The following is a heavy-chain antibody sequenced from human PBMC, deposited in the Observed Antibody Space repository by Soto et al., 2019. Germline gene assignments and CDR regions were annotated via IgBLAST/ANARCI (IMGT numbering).Heavy chain of an antibody. Sequence: ASAKVSFKASQSTFTSYAMHWVRHAPGQRLESMGCINAGNGNTKYSQKFQGSLTITSTTSASTAYTEPSSPTTDHTPASYCASEHSGSLHHWGQGTLVTV. V-gene: IGHV1-3*01. J-gene: IGHJ5*02. CDR2: INAGNGNT. CDR1: QSTFTSYA. CDR3: ASEHSGSLHH. D-gene: IGHD1-26*01.